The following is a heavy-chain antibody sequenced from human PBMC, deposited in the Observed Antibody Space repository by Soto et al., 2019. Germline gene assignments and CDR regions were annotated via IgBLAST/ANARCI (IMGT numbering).Heavy chain of an antibody. D-gene: IGHD3-3*01. J-gene: IGHJ5*02. CDR2: IYYSGST. CDR1: GGSISSSSYY. CDR3: ASGIPKHITIFGVVITDWFDP. Sequence: PSETLSLTCTVSGGSISSSSYYWGWIRQPPGKGLEWIGSIYYSGSTYYNPSLKSRVTISVDTSKNQFSLKLSSVTAADTAVYYCASGIPKHITIFGVVITDWFDPWGQGNLVTVSS. V-gene: IGHV4-39*01.